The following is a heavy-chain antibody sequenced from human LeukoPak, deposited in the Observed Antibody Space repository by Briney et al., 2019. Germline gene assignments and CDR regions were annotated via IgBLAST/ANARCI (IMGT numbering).Heavy chain of an antibody. Sequence: GGSLRLSCAASGFTFSNSGMSWGRQAPGKGLEWVSGIGGSTYYRDSMKGRFTISRDTSKNTLYLQMNSLRVEDTAVYYCAISSGSYDYWGQGTLVTVSS. V-gene: IGHV3-23*01. D-gene: IGHD1-26*01. CDR2: IGGST. CDR3: AISSGSYDY. CDR1: GFTFSNSG. J-gene: IGHJ4*02.